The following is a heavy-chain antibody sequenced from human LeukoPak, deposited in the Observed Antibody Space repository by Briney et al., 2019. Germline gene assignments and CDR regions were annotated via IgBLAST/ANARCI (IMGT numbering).Heavy chain of an antibody. CDR3: ARRIAVAGHYYYYGMNV. V-gene: IGHV3-7*05. CDR2: IKQDGSEK. CDR1: GFTFSSYW. Sequence: PGGSLRLSCAASGFTFSSYWMSWVRQAPGKGLEWVANIKQDGSEKYYVDSVKGRFTISRDNAKNSLYLQMNSLRAEDTAVYYCARRIAVAGHYYYYGMNVWGQGTTVTVSS. J-gene: IGHJ6*02. D-gene: IGHD6-19*01.